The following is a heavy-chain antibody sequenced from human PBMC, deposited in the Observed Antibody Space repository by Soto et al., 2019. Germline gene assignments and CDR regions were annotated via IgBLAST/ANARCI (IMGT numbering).Heavy chain of an antibody. CDR3: AKEPGGYYDSTGYFDY. CDR1: GFTFSSYA. CDR2: ISAGGGST. Sequence: SGGSLRLSCAASGFTFSSYAMSWVRQAPGKGLEWVSVISAGGGSTHYADSVKGRFTISRDNSKNTLYLQMNSLRAEDTAVYYCAKEPGGYYDSTGYFDYWGQGTLVTVSS. V-gene: IGHV3-23*01. J-gene: IGHJ4*02. D-gene: IGHD3-22*01.